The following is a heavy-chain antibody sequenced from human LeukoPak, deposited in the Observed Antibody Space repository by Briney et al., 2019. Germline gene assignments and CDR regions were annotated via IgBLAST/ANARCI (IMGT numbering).Heavy chain of an antibody. J-gene: IGHJ3*01. CDR3: AGGGYYDTSGSKDGFHV. Sequence: SQTLSLTCTVSGGSISSGGYCWTWIRQPAGNGLEWIGRFCISGSTNYNPSLKSRVTISVDTSKNQFSLTVNSVTAADTAVYYCAGGGYYDTSGSKDGFHVWGQGTRVTVSS. V-gene: IGHV4-61*02. D-gene: IGHD3-22*01. CDR2: FCISGST. CDR1: GGSISSGGYC.